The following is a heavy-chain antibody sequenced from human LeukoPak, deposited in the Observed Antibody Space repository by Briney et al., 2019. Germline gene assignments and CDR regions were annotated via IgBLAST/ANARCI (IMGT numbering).Heavy chain of an antibody. D-gene: IGHD3-22*01. CDR1: IFTFSTFA. CDR3: AKAPDSSGFPYSFDS. J-gene: IGHJ4*02. V-gene: IGHV3-23*01. Sequence: GGSLRLSCAVSIFTFSTFAMNWVRQSPGKALEWVSSLSDSAVSSYYADSVKGRFTISRDNSKNTLYLQMNSLRAEDTATYYCAKAPDSSGFPYSFDSWGQGTLVAVSS. CDR2: LSDSAVSS.